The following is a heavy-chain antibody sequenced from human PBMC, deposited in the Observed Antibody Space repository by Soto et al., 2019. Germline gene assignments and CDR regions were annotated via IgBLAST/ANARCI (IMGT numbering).Heavy chain of an antibody. Sequence: QVQLQESGPGLVKPSETLSLTCTVSGGSVSSGSYYWSWLRPPPGKGREWVGYLYYSGSTNYNPSLKSPGTDSVDTSKDEFALKLSSVTAADTAVEYCARFVETSSGSCCYGCDYWGQGTLVTVSS. CDR1: GGSVSSGSYY. D-gene: IGHD2-15*01. V-gene: IGHV4-61*01. CDR2: LYYSGST. J-gene: IGHJ4*02. CDR3: ARFVETSSGSCCYGCDY.